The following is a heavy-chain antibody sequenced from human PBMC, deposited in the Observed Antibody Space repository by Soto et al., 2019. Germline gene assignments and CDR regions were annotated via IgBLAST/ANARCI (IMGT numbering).Heavy chain of an antibody. CDR3: AKDDRYKDARVGAFDI. J-gene: IGHJ3*02. V-gene: IGHV3-30*18. CDR1: GFTFSSYG. Sequence: PGGSLRLSCAASGFTFSSYGMHWVRQAPGKGLEWVAVISYDGSNKYYADSVKGRFTISRDNSKNTLYLQMNSLRAEDTAVYYCAKDDRYKDARVGAFDIWGRGTMVTVSS. D-gene: IGHD1-1*01. CDR2: ISYDGSNK.